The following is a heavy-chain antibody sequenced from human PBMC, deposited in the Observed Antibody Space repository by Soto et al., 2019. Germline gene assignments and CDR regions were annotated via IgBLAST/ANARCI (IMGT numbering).Heavy chain of an antibody. V-gene: IGHV5-51*01. CDR1: VCSFTSYW. CDR2: IYPGDSDT. D-gene: IGHD6-6*01. J-gene: IGHJ6*02. CDR3: ARHERVGEYSSSYGMDV. Sequence: SLKTSCKGSVCSFTSYWIGWVLQMPETGLEWMGIIYPGDSDTRYSPSFQGQVTISADKSISTAYLQWSSLKASDTAMYYCARHERVGEYSSSYGMDVWGQGTTVTVSS.